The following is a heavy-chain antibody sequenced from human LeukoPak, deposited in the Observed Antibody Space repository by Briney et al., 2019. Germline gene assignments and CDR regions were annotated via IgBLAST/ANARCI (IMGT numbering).Heavy chain of an antibody. J-gene: IGHJ5*01. Sequence: GGSLRLSCAASGFTFGSYWMSWVRLAPGKGLEWVSLISGGGAGTYYSDSARGRFTISRDNSKDTVYLQMNSLRAEDTAVYYCAKARGDYIFWFDSWGQGTLVTVSS. V-gene: IGHV3-23*01. CDR1: GFTFGSYW. CDR3: AKARGDYIFWFDS. D-gene: IGHD4-17*01. CDR2: ISGGGAGT.